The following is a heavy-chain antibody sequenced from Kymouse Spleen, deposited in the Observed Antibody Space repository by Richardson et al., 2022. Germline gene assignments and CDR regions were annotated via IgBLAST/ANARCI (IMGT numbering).Heavy chain of an antibody. V-gene: IGHV4-34*01. D-gene: IGHD6-19*01. Sequence: QVQLQQWGAGLLKPSETLSLTCAVYGGSFSGYYWSWIRQPPGKGLEWIGEINHSGSTNYNPSLKSRVTISVDTSKNQFSLKLSSVTAADTAVYYCARGFSSGWSPDYWGQGTLVTVSS. CDR3: ARGFSSGWSPDY. CDR1: GGSFSGYY. J-gene: IGHJ4*02. CDR2: INHSGST.